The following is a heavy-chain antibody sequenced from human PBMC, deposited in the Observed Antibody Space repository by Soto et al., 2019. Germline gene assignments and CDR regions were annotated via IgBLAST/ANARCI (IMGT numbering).Heavy chain of an antibody. CDR2: ISSSSSYI. CDR3: ARVGQDYDILTGYYRYYYYYGMDV. J-gene: IGHJ6*02. D-gene: IGHD3-9*01. Sequence: GGSLRLSCAASGFTFSSYGMNWVRQAPGKGLEWVSSISSSSSYIYYADSVKGRFTISRDNAKNSLYLQMNSLRAEDTAVYYCARVGQDYDILTGYYRYYYYYGMDVWGQGTTVTVSS. V-gene: IGHV3-21*01. CDR1: GFTFSSYG.